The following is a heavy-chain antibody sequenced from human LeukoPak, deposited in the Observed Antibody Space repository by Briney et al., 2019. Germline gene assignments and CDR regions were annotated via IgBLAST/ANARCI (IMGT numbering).Heavy chain of an antibody. V-gene: IGHV1-18*01. J-gene: IGHJ5*02. Sequence: ASVKVSCKASGYTFTSYGISWVRQAPGQGLEWMGWISAYNGNTNYAQKLQGRVTMTTDTSTSTAYMELRSLRSDDTAVYYCARGGGLYCSGGSCYLHWFDPWGQGTLVTVSS. CDR3: ARGGGLYCSGGSCYLHWFDP. CDR1: GYTFTSYG. CDR2: ISAYNGNT. D-gene: IGHD2-15*01.